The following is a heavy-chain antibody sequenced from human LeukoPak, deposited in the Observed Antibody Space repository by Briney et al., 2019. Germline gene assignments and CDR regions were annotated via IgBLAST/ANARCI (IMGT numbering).Heavy chain of an antibody. J-gene: IGHJ3*02. Sequence: ASQTLSLTCAVYGGSFSGYYWSWIRQPPGKGLEWIGEINHSGSTNYNPSLKSRVTISVDTSKNQFSLKLSSVTAADTAVYYCASRAGFYVWGSYRPMGAFDIWGQGTMVTVSS. CDR1: GGSFSGYY. D-gene: IGHD3-16*02. CDR2: INHSGST. V-gene: IGHV4-34*01. CDR3: ASRAGFYVWGSYRPMGAFDI.